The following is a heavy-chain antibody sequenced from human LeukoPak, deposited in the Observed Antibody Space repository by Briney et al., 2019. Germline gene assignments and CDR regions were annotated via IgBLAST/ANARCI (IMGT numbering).Heavy chain of an antibody. Sequence: GGSLRLSCAASGFTFSDYAVSWVRQAPGKGLEWVAVISYDGSNKYYADSVKGRFTISRDNSKNTLYLQMNSLRAEDTAVYYCAKDRGPVSWLDSYYYYYYYMDVWGKGTTVTVSS. CDR2: ISYDGSNK. J-gene: IGHJ6*03. CDR3: AKDRGPVSWLDSYYYYYYYMDV. V-gene: IGHV3-30*18. CDR1: GFTFSDYA. D-gene: IGHD6-19*01.